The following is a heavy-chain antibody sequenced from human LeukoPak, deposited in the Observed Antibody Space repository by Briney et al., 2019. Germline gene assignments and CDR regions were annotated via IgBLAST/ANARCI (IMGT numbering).Heavy chain of an antibody. CDR3: AFSWRDIVVVPAAIDI. CDR2: ISSSGSTI. CDR1: GFTFSDYY. D-gene: IGHD2-2*01. Sequence: PGGSLRLSCAASGFTFSDYYMSWIRQAPGKGLEWVSYISSSGSTIYYADSVKGRFTISRDNAKNSLYLQMNSLRAEDTAVYYCAFSWRDIVVVPAAIDIWGQGTMVTVSS. V-gene: IGHV3-11*04. J-gene: IGHJ3*02.